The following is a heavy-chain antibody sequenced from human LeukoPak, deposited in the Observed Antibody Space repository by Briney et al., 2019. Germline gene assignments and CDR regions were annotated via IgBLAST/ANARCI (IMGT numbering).Heavy chain of an antibody. CDR1: GFTFSSYG. CDR3: AKDLPSVAGRYYYYGMDV. CDR2: ISYDGSNK. J-gene: IGHJ6*02. V-gene: IGHV3-30*18. Sequence: GGSLRLSCAASGFTFSSYGMHWVRQAPGKGLKWVAVISYDGSNKYYADSVKGRFTISRDNSKSTLYLQMNSLRAEDTAVYYCAKDLPSVAGRYYYYGMDVWGQGTTVTVSS. D-gene: IGHD6-19*01.